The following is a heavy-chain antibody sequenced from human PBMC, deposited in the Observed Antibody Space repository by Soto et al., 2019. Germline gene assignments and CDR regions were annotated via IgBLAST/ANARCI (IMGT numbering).Heavy chain of an antibody. CDR2: ISGSGGST. CDR1: GFTFSSYA. Sequence: GGSLRLSCAASGFTFSSYAMSWVRQAPGKGLEWVSAISGSGGSTYYADSVKGRFTISRDNSKNTLYLQMNSLRAEDTAVYYCAAGDYCSGGSCYSVEYNWFDPWGQGTLVTVSS. V-gene: IGHV3-23*01. J-gene: IGHJ5*02. D-gene: IGHD2-15*01. CDR3: AAGDYCSGGSCYSVEYNWFDP.